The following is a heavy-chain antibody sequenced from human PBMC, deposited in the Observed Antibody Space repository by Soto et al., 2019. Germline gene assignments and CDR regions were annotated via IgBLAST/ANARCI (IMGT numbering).Heavy chain of an antibody. V-gene: IGHV4-30-4*01. Sequence: SETLSLTCAVSGSYITSGDYHWTWIRQAPGKGLEWIGYISHSETTYYSPALKNRIIISSDFSMNQFSLRLNSVTAADTAVYFCAGFGVGDRDDKWGQGTLVTVSS. CDR3: AGFGVGDRDDK. D-gene: IGHD2-8*01. J-gene: IGHJ4*02. CDR1: GSYITSGDYH. CDR2: ISHSETT.